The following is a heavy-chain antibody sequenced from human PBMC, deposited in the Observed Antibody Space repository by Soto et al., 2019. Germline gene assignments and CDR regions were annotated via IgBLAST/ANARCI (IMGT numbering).Heavy chain of an antibody. CDR1: GGTLSSYA. CDR3: ARGGTTVVTYDY. J-gene: IGHJ4*02. V-gene: IGHV1-69*13. CDR2: IIPIFGTA. D-gene: IGHD4-17*01. Sequence: SSVQVSCKASGGTLSSYAISWVRQAPGQGLEWMGGIIPIFGTANYAQKFQGRVTITADESTSTAYMELSSLRSEDTAVYYCARGGTTVVTYDYWGQGTLVTVSS.